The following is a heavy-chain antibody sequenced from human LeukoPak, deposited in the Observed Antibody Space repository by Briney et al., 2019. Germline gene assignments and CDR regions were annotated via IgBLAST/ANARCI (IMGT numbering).Heavy chain of an antibody. CDR3: ASLSSGAAFDV. J-gene: IGHJ3*01. CDR2: LHASEST. V-gene: IGHV4-4*07. D-gene: IGHD3-22*01. CDR1: GAHISNYY. Sequence: PSDTLSLTCTVSGAHISNYYWTWLRQSAAQGLEWIGRLHASESTIYNPSLKSRLTMSIDTSKDQLSLTLTSVTAADSAVYYCASLSSGAAFDVWGQGTVVSVSS.